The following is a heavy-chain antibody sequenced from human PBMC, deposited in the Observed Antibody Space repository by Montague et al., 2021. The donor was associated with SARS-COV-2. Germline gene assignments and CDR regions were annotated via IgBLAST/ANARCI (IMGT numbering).Heavy chain of an antibody. D-gene: IGHD6-13*01. Sequence: PALVKPTQTLTLTCTFSGFSRSTSGMCVSWIRQPPGKALEWLARSDWDDDKYYSTSLKTRLTISKDTSKNQVVLTMTNMDPVDTATYYCARILVAAAGSPFGPWGQGTLVTVSS. CDR1: GFSRSTSGMC. V-gene: IGHV2-70*11. CDR3: ARILVAAAGSPFGP. CDR2: SDWDDDK. J-gene: IGHJ5*02.